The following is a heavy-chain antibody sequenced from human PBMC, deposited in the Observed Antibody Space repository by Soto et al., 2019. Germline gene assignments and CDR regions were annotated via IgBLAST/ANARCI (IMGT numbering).Heavy chain of an antibody. V-gene: IGHV1-2*02. D-gene: IGHD6-13*01. J-gene: IGHJ1*01. CDR3: ARAPLSSTHLRGYFKH. Sequence: ASVKVSCKASGYTFTGYYMHWVRQAPGQGLEWMGWINPNSGGTNYAQKFQGRVTMTRDTSISTAYMELSRLTSDDTAVYYCARAPLSSTHLRGYFKHSGQGTLVTVSS. CDR2: INPNSGGT. CDR1: GYTFTGYY.